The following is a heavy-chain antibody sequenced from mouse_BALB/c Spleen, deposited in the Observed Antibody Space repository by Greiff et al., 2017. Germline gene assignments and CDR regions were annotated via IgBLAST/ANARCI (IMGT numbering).Heavy chain of an antibody. CDR3: TRSAWFAY. CDR2: INPSNGGT. V-gene: IGHV1S81*02. J-gene: IGHJ3*01. Sequence: LQESGAELVKPGASVKLSCKASGYTFTSYYMYWVKQRPGQGLEWIGEINPSNGGTNFNEKFKSKATLTVDKSSSTAYMQLSSLTSEDAAVYYCTRSAWFAYWGQGTLVTVSA. CDR1: GYTFTSYY.